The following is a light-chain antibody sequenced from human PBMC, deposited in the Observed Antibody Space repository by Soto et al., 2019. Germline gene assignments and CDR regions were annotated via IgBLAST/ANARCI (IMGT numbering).Light chain of an antibody. CDR3: QSYDTSLSDLYV. CDR1: NSNIGAGYD. V-gene: IGLV1-40*01. CDR2: GNS. Sequence: QSVLTQPPSVSGAPGQRVTISCTGSNSNIGAGYDVHWYQLLPGTAPKLLIYGNSNRPSGVTDRFSGSKSGTSASLAITGLQDEDEAAYSCQSYDTSLSDLYVFGTGTKLTVL. J-gene: IGLJ1*01.